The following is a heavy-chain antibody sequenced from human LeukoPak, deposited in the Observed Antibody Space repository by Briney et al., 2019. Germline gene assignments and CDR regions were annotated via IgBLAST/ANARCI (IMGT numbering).Heavy chain of an antibody. CDR1: GFTFTNSA. CDR3: AKSLAVPGSPDY. D-gene: IGHD6-19*01. J-gene: IGHJ4*02. Sequence: PGGSLRLSCAASGFTFTNSAMTWVRQAPGKGLEWVSTVSGSGGNTYYADSVKGRFTISRDNSENTLYLQMNSPRAQDTAVYYCAKSLAVPGSPDYWGLGTLVTVSS. V-gene: IGHV3-23*01. CDR2: VSGSGGNT.